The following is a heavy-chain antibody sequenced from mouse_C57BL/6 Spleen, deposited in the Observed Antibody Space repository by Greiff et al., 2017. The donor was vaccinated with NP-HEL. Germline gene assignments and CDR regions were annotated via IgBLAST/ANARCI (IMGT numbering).Heavy chain of an antibody. CDR2: IYPGDGDT. V-gene: IGHV1-80*01. Sequence: VQLQQSGAELVKPGASVKISCKASGYAFSSYWMNWVKQRPGKGLEWIGQIYPGDGDTNYNGKFKGKATLTADKSSSTADMQLSSLTSEDSAVYFCAIDYYGSSHWYFDVWGTGTTVTVSS. CDR1: GYAFSSYW. CDR3: AIDYYGSSHWYFDV. J-gene: IGHJ1*03. D-gene: IGHD1-1*01.